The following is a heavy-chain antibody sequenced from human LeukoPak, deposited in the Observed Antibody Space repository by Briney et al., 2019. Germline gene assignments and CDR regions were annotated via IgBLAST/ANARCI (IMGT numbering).Heavy chain of an antibody. J-gene: IGHJ4*02. D-gene: IGHD3-3*01. Sequence: SVKVSCKASVGTVSSYAISWVRQAPGQGLEWMGGIIPIFGTANYAQKFQGRVTITADKSTSTAYMELSSLRSEDTAVYYCARVVYDFWSGYYIEAEFDYWGQGTLVTVSS. CDR2: IIPIFGTA. CDR1: VGTVSSYA. CDR3: ARVVYDFWSGYYIEAEFDY. V-gene: IGHV1-69*06.